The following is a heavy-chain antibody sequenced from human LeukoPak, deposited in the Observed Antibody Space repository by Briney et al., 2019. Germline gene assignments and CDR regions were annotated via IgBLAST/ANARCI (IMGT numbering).Heavy chain of an antibody. CDR1: GGSISSSSYY. D-gene: IGHD2-15*01. V-gene: IGHV4-39*07. CDR2: IYYSGST. Sequence: SETLSLTCTVSGGSISSSSYYWGWIRQPPGKGLEWIGSIYYSGSTYYNPSLKSRVTISVDTSKNQFSLKLSSVTAADTAVYYCARVGASRGSHYYFDYWGQGTLVTVSS. CDR3: ARVGASRGSHYYFDY. J-gene: IGHJ4*02.